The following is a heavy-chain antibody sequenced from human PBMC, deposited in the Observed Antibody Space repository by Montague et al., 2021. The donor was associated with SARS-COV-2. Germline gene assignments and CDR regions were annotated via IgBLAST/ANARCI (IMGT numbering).Heavy chain of an antibody. CDR1: GASITSYY. J-gene: IGHJ4*02. D-gene: IGHD3-10*01. CDR2: ISYSGTT. CDR3: ARQGAIQWFGEFGAFDY. V-gene: IGHV4-59*08. Sequence: SETLSLTCSVSGASITSYYCIWMRQPPGKTLEWIGYISYSGTTTYNPSLESRLTISRDTSKNQFSLSLASVTAADTTVYYCARQGAIQWFGEFGAFDYWGQGILVTVSS.